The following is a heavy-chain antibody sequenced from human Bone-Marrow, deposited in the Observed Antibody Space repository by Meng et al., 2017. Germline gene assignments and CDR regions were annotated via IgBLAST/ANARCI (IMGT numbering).Heavy chain of an antibody. CDR2: IGSSGSTI. J-gene: IGHJ4*02. D-gene: IGHD1-1*01. Sequence: GESLKISCAASGFTFSDYHTSWLRQAPGKGLEWVSYIGSSGSTIYYADSVKGRFTISRDNAKNSLYLQMNSLRAEDTAVYYCARDLPTQHDYWGQGTLVTVSS. CDR3: ARDLPTQHDY. V-gene: IGHV3-11*01. CDR1: GFTFSDYH.